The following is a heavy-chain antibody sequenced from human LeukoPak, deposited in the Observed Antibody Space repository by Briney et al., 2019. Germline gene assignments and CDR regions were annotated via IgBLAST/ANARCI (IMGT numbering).Heavy chain of an antibody. CDR1: GGSISSSSYY. J-gene: IGHJ6*02. D-gene: IGHD6-19*01. V-gene: IGHV4-39*01. Sequence: SETLSLTCTVSGGSISSSSYYWGWIRQPPGKGLEWIGSIYYSGSTYYNLSVKSRVAISVDTSKNQCSLELSSVTAADTAVYYCASSGGYGPFFYYYYGMDVWGQGTTVTVSS. CDR2: IYYSGST. CDR3: ASSGGYGPFFYYYYGMDV.